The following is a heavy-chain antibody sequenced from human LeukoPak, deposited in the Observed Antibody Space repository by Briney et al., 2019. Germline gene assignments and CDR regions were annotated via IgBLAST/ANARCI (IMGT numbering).Heavy chain of an antibody. J-gene: IGHJ6*04. CDR2: ISSSGSTI. V-gene: IGHV3-48*03. Sequence: GGSLRLSCAASGFTFSSYEMNWVRQAPGKGLERVSDISSSGSTIYYADSVKGRFTISRDNAKNPLYLQMNSLRVGDTAVYYCAREGGGVRPYYYYNGMDVWGKGTTVTVSS. CDR3: AREGGGVRPYYYYNGMDV. D-gene: IGHD3-16*01. CDR1: GFTFSSYE.